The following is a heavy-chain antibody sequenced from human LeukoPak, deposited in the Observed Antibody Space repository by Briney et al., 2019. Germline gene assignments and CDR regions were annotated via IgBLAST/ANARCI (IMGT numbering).Heavy chain of an antibody. J-gene: IGHJ4*02. CDR3: ARQRRITFGGVIVLYDY. Sequence: SETLSLTRAVYGGSFSGYYWSWIRQPPGKGLEWIGEINHSGSTNYNPSLKSRVTISVDTSKNQFSLKLSSVTAADTAVYYCARQRRITFGGVIVLYDYWGQGTLVTISS. V-gene: IGHV4-34*01. CDR1: GGSFSGYY. D-gene: IGHD3-16*02. CDR2: INHSGST.